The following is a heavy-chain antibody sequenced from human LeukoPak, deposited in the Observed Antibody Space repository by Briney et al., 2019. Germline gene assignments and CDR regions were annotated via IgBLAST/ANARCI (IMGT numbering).Heavy chain of an antibody. D-gene: IGHD3-3*01. CDR1: GYTFTSYY. Sequence: ASVKVSCKASGYTFTSYYMHWVRQAPGQGLEWMGIINPSGGSTSYAQKLQGRVTMTRDTSTSTVYMELSSLRSEDTAVYYCARDFWSGYYRSSGMDVWGQGTTVTVSS. J-gene: IGHJ6*02. CDR2: INPSGGST. CDR3: ARDFWSGYYRSSGMDV. V-gene: IGHV1-46*01.